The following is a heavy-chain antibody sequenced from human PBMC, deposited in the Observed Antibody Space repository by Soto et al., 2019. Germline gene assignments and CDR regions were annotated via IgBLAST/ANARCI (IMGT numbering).Heavy chain of an antibody. CDR3: ARGGGAVAGTEYYGMDV. CDR1: GYTFTGYY. V-gene: IGHV1-2*04. CDR2: INPNSGGT. J-gene: IGHJ6*02. Sequence: ASVKVSCKASGYTFTGYYMHWVRQAPGQGLEWMGWINPNSGGTNYAQKFQGWVTMNRDTSISTAYMELSRLRSDETAVYYCARGGGAVAGTEYYGMDVWGQGTTVTVSS. D-gene: IGHD6-19*01.